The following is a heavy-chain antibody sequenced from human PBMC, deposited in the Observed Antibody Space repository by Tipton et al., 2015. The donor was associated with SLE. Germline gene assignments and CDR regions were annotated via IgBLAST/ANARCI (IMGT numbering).Heavy chain of an antibody. D-gene: IGHD3-10*01. Sequence: TLSLTCTVSGGSISGYYWSWIRQPPGKGLEYIGYIYYSGSINYNPSLRSRVTISVDTSKNQFSLKLTSVTAADTGVYYCARRRVQGVIRTFDYWGQGTLVTVSS. J-gene: IGHJ4*02. CDR3: ARRRVQGVIRTFDY. CDR1: GGSISGYY. CDR2: IYYSGSI. V-gene: IGHV4-59*08.